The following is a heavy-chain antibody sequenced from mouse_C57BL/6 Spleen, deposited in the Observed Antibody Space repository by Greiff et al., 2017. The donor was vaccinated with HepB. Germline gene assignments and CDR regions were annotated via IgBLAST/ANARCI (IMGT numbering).Heavy chain of an antibody. CDR1: GYTFTSYW. D-gene: IGHD1-2*01. CDR2: IYPGSGST. J-gene: IGHJ4*01. Sequence: QVQLQQPGAELVKPGASVKMSCKASGYTFTSYWITWVKQRPGQGLEWIGDIYPGSGSTNYNEKFKSNATLTVDTSSSTAYMQLSSLTSEDSAVYYCARCLHGASMDYWGQGTSVTVSS. V-gene: IGHV1-55*01. CDR3: ARCLHGASMDY.